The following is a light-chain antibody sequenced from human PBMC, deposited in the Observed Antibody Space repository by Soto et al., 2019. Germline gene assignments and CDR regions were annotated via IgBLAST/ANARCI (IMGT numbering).Light chain of an antibody. V-gene: IGKV1-39*01. J-gene: IGKJ1*01. CDR3: QQSYSTSPWT. CDR2: AAS. Sequence: DIQMTQSPSSLSASVGDRVTITCRASQSISSYLNWYQQKPGKAPKLLIYAASSLQSGVPSRFSGSRSGTDFTHTISSLQPEDFATYYCQQSYSTSPWTFGQGTKVEIK. CDR1: QSISSY.